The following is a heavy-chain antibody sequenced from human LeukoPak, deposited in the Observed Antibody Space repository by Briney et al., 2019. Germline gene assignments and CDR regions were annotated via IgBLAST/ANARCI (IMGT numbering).Heavy chain of an antibody. D-gene: IGHD5-18*01. CDR2: ISGSGGST. CDR3: ATRLDTAMVPDAFDI. CDR1: GFTFSSYA. J-gene: IGHJ3*02. V-gene: IGHV3-23*01. Sequence: GGSLRLSCAASGFTFSSYAMRWVRQAPGKGLEWVSAISGSGGSTYYADSVKGRFTISRDNSKNTLYLQMNSLRAEDTAVYYCATRLDTAMVPDAFDIWGQGTMVTVSS.